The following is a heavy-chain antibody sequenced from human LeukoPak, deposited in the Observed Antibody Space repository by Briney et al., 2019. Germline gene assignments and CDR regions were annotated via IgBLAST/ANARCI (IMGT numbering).Heavy chain of an antibody. J-gene: IGHJ6*02. CDR2: INHSGST. Sequence: PSETLSLTCAVSGGSFSGYYWSWIRQPPGKGLEWIGEINHSGSTNYNPSLKSRVTISVDTSKNQFSLKLSSVTAADTAVYYCARGRGSSWYYYYYGMDVWGQGTTVTVSS. D-gene: IGHD6-13*01. V-gene: IGHV4-34*01. CDR3: ARGRGSSWYYYYYGMDV. CDR1: GGSFSGYY.